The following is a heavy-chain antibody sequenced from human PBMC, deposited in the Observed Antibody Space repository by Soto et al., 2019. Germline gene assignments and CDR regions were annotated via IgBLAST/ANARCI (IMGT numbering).Heavy chain of an antibody. D-gene: IGHD3-10*01. CDR3: AKASGSGNDYYYGMDV. Sequence: GGSLRLSCAASGFTFSSYAMSWVRQAPGKGLEWVSAITGSGHSTYCADSVKGRFTISRDNSKNTLYLQMNSLRAEDTALYYCAKASGSGNDYYYGMDVWGQGTTVTVSS. J-gene: IGHJ6*02. V-gene: IGHV3-23*01. CDR2: ITGSGHST. CDR1: GFTFSSYA.